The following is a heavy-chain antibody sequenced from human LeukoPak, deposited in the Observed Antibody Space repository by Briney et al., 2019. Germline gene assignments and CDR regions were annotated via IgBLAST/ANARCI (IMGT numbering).Heavy chain of an antibody. CDR1: GHTFTSYG. V-gene: IGHV1-18*01. J-gene: IGHJ4*02. D-gene: IGHD2-15*01. CDR3: AREYCSGGSSLNFDY. CDR2: ISAYNGST. Sequence: ASVKVSCKASGHTFTSYGISWVRQAPGQGLEWMGWISAYNGSTNYAQKLQGRVTMTTDTSTSTAYMELRSLRSDDTAVYYCAREYCSGGSSLNFDYWGQGTLVTVSS.